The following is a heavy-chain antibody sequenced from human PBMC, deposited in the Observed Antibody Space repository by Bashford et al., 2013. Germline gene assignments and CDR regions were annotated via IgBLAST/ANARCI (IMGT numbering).Heavy chain of an antibody. V-gene: IGHV3-64*01. J-gene: IGHJ6*01. Sequence: GGSLRLSCVASGFTFRSYAMYWVRQAPGKGLEYVSVVSSDGGSTCHANSVKGRFTISRDNSKNTLWLQMGSLRTEDMAVYYCARDRRLNYSHVVLTYGMD. CDR3: ARDRRLNYSHVVLTYGMD. D-gene: IGHD4/OR15-4a*01. CDR2: VSSDGGST. CDR1: GFTFRSYA.